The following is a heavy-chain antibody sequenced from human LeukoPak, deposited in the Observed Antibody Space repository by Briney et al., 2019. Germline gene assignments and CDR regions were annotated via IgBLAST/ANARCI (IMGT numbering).Heavy chain of an antibody. CDR2: ISSSSYI. CDR3: ARDSTDNWFDP. J-gene: IGHJ5*02. D-gene: IGHD4-11*01. Sequence: PGGSLELSCAASGFTFSSYSMNWVRQAPGKGLEWVSSISSSSYIYYADSVKGRFTISRDNAKNSLYLQMNSLRAEDTAVYYCARDSTDNWFDPWGQGTLVTVSS. V-gene: IGHV3-21*01. CDR1: GFTFSSYS.